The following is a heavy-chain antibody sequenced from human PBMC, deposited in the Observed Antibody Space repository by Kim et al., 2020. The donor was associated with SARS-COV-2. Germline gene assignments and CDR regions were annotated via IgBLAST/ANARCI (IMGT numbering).Heavy chain of an antibody. CDR3: ARLRGYSYGWSWNY. D-gene: IGHD5-18*01. Sequence: TPSLKSRVTISVDTSKNQFSLKLSSVTAADTAVYYCARLRGYSYGWSWNYWGQGTLVTVSS. J-gene: IGHJ4*02. V-gene: IGHV4-34*01.